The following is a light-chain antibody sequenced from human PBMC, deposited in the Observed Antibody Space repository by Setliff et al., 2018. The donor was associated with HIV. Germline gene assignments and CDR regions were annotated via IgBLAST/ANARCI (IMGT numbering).Light chain of an antibody. V-gene: IGLV2-11*01. Sequence: QSALAQPRSVSGSPGQSVTISCTGTSSDVGGYNYVSWYHQHPGKAPKLMFYDVSQRPSGVPDRFSGSKSGNTASLTISGLQAEDEADYYCCSYAGSFYVFGTGTKVT. J-gene: IGLJ1*01. CDR2: DVS. CDR3: CSYAGSFYV. CDR1: SSDVGGYNY.